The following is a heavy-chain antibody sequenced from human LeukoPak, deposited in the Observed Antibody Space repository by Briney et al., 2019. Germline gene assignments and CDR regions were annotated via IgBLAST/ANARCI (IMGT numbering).Heavy chain of an antibody. Sequence: PGGPLRLSCAASGFTLSSYSMNWVRQARGKGLEGVASISWSRSYIYYVDQVKGRFTISKEHDKNSLYLHMTSLSAEDTAVYYCARDHDGVVVVAASKGMDVWGKGTTVTVSS. D-gene: IGHD2-15*01. CDR2: ISWSRSYI. CDR3: ARDHDGVVVVAASKGMDV. CDR1: GFTLSSYS. J-gene: IGHJ6*04. V-gene: IGHV3-21*01.